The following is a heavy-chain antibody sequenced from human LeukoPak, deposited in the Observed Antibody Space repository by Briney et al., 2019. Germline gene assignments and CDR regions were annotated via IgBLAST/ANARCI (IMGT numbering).Heavy chain of an antibody. CDR3: VRGFYDSGTYSGYFQH. CDR2: IYYSETT. J-gene: IGHJ1*01. D-gene: IGHD3-10*01. CDR1: GGSINDYY. Sequence: SETLSLTCTVSGGSINDYYWSWIRQPPGKRLEWIGYIYYSETTNYNPSLKSRVTISVDTSKTQFSLSLSSVTAADTAVYYCVRGFYDSGTYSGYFQHWGQGTLVTVSS. V-gene: IGHV4-59*01.